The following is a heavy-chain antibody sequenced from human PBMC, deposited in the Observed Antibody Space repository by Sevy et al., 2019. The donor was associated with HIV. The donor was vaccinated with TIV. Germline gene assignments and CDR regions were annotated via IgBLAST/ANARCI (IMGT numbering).Heavy chain of an antibody. Sequence: GGSLRLSCAASGFTFSSFAMSWVRQTPGKGLEWVSGLNGSGGRTYYPDSVKGRFTISRDNSKNTLYLQMNSLRAEDTAVYYCAKDTDIGSYLNDAFDIWGQGTMVTVSS. CDR1: GFTFSSFA. V-gene: IGHV3-23*01. D-gene: IGHD1-26*01. J-gene: IGHJ3*02. CDR2: LNGSGGRT. CDR3: AKDTDIGSYLNDAFDI.